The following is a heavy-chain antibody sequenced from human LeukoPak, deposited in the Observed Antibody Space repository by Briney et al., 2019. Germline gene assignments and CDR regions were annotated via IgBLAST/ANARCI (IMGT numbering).Heavy chain of an antibody. V-gene: IGHV1-2*02. Sequence: GASVTLSCKASGYTFTAYNIHWVRQAPGQGLEWMGRDSPNSGGANYPEKFQGRVTMTRDTSITTAYLELSSLRSDDTAVYYCVKEGQGGYWGQGTLVTVCS. CDR2: DSPNSGGA. D-gene: IGHD2-15*01. CDR3: VKEGQGGY. CDR1: GYTFTAYN. J-gene: IGHJ4*02.